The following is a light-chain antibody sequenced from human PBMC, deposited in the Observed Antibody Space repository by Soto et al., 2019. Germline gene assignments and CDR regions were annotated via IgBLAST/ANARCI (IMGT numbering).Light chain of an antibody. V-gene: IGKV1-5*03. J-gene: IGKJ1*01. CDR3: QQYNSSPT. CDR1: QSISSW. CDR2: KAS. Sequence: DIQMTQSPSTLSASVGDRVTITCRASQSISSWLAWYQQKPGKALKLLIYKASSLESGVPSRFSGSGSGTAFTLTISSLQPDDFATYYCQQYNSSPTFGQGTKVEIK.